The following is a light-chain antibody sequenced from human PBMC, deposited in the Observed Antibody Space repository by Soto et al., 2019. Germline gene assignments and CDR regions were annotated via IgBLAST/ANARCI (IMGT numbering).Light chain of an antibody. J-gene: IGLJ3*02. CDR2: DVN. V-gene: IGLV2-11*01. CDR3: CSYAGTYYV. CDR1: SSDVGSYNY. Sequence: QSVLTQPRSVSGSPGQSVTISCTGTSSDVGSYNYVSWYQQKPGKVPKFMIYDVNKRPSGVPDRFSGSKSGNTATLTISGLQAEDEADYYCCSYAGTYYVFGEGTKLTVL.